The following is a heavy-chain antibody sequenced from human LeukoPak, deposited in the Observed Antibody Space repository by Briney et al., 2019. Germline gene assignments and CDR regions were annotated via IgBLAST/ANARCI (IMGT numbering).Heavy chain of an antibody. D-gene: IGHD3-10*01. Sequence: ASVKVSCKASGYTFTSYGFSWVRQAPGQGLEWMGWINAYNGDTNYAQNLRGRVTVTTDTSTSTAYMELRSLRSDDTAVYYCARDGSGTWNDYWGPGTPVTVSS. CDR1: GYTFTSYG. CDR2: INAYNGDT. J-gene: IGHJ4*02. V-gene: IGHV1-18*01. CDR3: ARDGSGTWNDY.